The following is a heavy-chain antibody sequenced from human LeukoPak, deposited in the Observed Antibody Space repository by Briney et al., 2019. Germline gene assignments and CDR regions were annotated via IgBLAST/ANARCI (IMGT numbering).Heavy chain of an antibody. CDR2: IYSDGST. V-gene: IGHV3-53*01. CDR1: GFAVSSNY. Sequence: GGSLRLSCAASGFAVSSNYISWVRQAPGKGLEWVSVIYSDGSTFYADSVRGRFTISRDISKNTVYLQMNSLRAEDTAMYYCARAYDPWGQGTLVTVPS. J-gene: IGHJ5*02. CDR3: ARAYDP.